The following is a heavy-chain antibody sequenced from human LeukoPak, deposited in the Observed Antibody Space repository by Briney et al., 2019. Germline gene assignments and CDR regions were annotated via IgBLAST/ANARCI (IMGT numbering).Heavy chain of an antibody. V-gene: IGHV4-59*08. J-gene: IGHJ6*02. Sequence: PSETLSLTCTVSGGSISSYYWSWIRQPPGKGLEWIGYIYYSGSTNYNPSLKSRVTISVDTSKNQFSLKLSSVTAADTAVYYCARLIFRSNYVGYYYYGMDVWGQGTTVTVSS. CDR1: GGSISSYY. CDR3: ARLIFRSNYVGYYYYGMDV. CDR2: IYYSGST. D-gene: IGHD4-11*01.